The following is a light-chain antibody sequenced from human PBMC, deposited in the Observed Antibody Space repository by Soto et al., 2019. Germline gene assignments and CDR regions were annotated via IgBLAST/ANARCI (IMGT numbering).Light chain of an antibody. CDR1: QSVSNNY. Sequence: EIVLTQSPGTLSLSPGERATLSCRASQSVSNNYLAWYQQKPGQAPRLLIYGASNRATGIPDRFSGSGSGTDFTLTISRLEPEDFAIYYCQQRQYWPPITFGQGTRLEIK. V-gene: IGKV3D-20*02. J-gene: IGKJ5*01. CDR3: QQRQYWPPIT. CDR2: GAS.